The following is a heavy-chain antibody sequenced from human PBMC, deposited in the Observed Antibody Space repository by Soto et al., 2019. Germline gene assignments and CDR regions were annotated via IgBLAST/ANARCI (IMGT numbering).Heavy chain of an antibody. J-gene: IGHJ4*02. CDR2: IRSKANSYAT. Sequence: GSLRLSCASSGFTFSGSAMHWVRQASGKGLEWVGRIRSKANSYATAYAASVKGRFTISRDDSKNTAYLQMNSLKTEDTAVYYCTRSATSYSGSSKGANYWGQGTLVTVS. CDR1: GFTFSGSA. CDR3: TRSATSYSGSSKGANY. D-gene: IGHD1-26*01. V-gene: IGHV3-73*01.